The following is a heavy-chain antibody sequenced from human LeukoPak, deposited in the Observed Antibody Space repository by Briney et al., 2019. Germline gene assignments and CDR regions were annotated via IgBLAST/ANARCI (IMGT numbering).Heavy chain of an antibody. CDR2: IYWNDDK. J-gene: IGHJ4*02. CDR3: AHRRGFGELLFLFDY. Sequence: SGPTLVNPTQTLTLTCTFSGFSLSTSEVGVGWIRQPPGKALEWLALIYWNDDKRYSPSLKSRLTISKDTSKNQVVLTMTNMDPVDTATYYCAHRRGFGELLFLFDYWGQGTLVTVSS. V-gene: IGHV2-5*01. CDR1: GFSLSTSEVG. D-gene: IGHD3-10*01.